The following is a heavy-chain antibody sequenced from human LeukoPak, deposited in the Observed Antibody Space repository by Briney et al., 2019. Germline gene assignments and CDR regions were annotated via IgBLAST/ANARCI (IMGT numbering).Heavy chain of an antibody. V-gene: IGHV3-30*04. D-gene: IGHD3-22*01. CDR2: ISYDGSNK. Sequence: GGSLRFSCAASGFTFSSFVMHWVRQAPGKGLEWVAVISYDGSNKYYADSVKGRFTISRDNSKSTLYLQMSSLRVEDTAVYYCARSPYFYGSNGYWLDWGQGALVTVSS. CDR3: ARSPYFYGSNGYWLD. CDR1: GFTFSSFV. J-gene: IGHJ4*02.